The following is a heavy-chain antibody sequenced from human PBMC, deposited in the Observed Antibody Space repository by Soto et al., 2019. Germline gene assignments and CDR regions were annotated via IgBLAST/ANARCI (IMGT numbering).Heavy chain of an antibody. CDR3: ARHYDGSGSYFGERDY. D-gene: IGHD3-10*01. CDR1: GGTFSSYT. J-gene: IGHJ4*02. Sequence: QVQLVQSGAEVKKPGSSVKVSCKASGGTFSSYTISWVRQAPGQGLEWMGRIIPILGIANYAQKFQGRVTITXXKXTXXAYMELSSLRSEDTAVYYCARHYDGSGSYFGERDYWGQGTLVTVSS. CDR2: IIPILGIA. V-gene: IGHV1-69*02.